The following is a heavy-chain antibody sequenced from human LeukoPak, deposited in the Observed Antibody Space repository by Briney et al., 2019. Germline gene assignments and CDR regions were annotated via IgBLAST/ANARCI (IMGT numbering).Heavy chain of an antibody. CDR1: GFTFSSYW. J-gene: IGHJ4*02. Sequence: PGGSLRLSCAASGFTFSSYWMSWVRQAPGKGLEWVANIKQDGSEKYYVDSVKGRFTISRDNAKNSLYLQMKSLRAEDTAVYYCARDPNYYDSSGYYFDYWGQGTLVTVSS. CDR2: IKQDGSEK. V-gene: IGHV3-7*01. CDR3: ARDPNYYDSSGYYFDY. D-gene: IGHD3-22*01.